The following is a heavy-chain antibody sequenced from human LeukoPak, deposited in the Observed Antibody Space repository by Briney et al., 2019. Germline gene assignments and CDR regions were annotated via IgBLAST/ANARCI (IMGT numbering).Heavy chain of an antibody. V-gene: IGHV4-59*08. CDR3: ARHGYYDSSGYSDY. CDR1: GGSISSYY. D-gene: IGHD3-22*01. J-gene: IGHJ4*02. CDR2: IYYSGST. Sequence: PSETLSLTCTVSGGSISSYYWSRIRQPPGKGLEWIGYIYYSGSTNYNPSLKSRVTISVDTSKNQSSLKLSSVTAADTAVYYCARHGYYDSSGYSDYWGQGTLVTVSS.